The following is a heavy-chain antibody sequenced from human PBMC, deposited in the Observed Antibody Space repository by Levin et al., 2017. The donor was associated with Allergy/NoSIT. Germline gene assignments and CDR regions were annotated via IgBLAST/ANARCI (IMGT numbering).Heavy chain of an antibody. V-gene: IGHV4-59*01. CDR2: IYYSGST. J-gene: IGHJ6*03. Sequence: SSETLSLTCTVSGGSISSYYWSWIRQPPGKGLEWIGYIYYSGSTNYNPSLKSRVTISVDTSKNQFSLKLSSVTAADTAVYYCARVMDYYGSGIAGYYMDVWGKGTTVTVSS. CDR1: GGSISSYY. D-gene: IGHD3-10*01. CDR3: ARVMDYYGSGIAGYYMDV.